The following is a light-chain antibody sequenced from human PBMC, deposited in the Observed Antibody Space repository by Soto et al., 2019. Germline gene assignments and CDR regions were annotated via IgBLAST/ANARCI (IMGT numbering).Light chain of an antibody. J-gene: IGKJ2*01. V-gene: IGKV3-20*01. Sequence: EIVLTQSPGTLSLSPGERATLSCRASQSVSSSSYLAWYQQKPGQAPRLLIYGASSRATGIPDRFSGSGSATDFPLTISRLEPEDFAVYYCRQYGSSPSYTCGQGTKLEIK. CDR3: RQYGSSPSYT. CDR2: GAS. CDR1: QSVSSSSY.